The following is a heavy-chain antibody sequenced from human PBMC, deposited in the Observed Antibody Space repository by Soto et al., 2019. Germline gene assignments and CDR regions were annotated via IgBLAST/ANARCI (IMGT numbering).Heavy chain of an antibody. CDR2: MSSGGGSV. D-gene: IGHD2-15*01. J-gene: IGHJ5*02. Sequence: QGQLVESGGGLVKPGGSLRLSCAASGFTFSDEYMSWIRQAPGKGLEWVSYMSSGGGSVYYADSVEGRFTISRDNAKKSLYLQMNSLSADDTAVYYCARASSPRDTWLDLWGQGTLVTVSS. V-gene: IGHV3-11*01. CDR3: ARASSPRDTWLDL. CDR1: GFTFSDEY.